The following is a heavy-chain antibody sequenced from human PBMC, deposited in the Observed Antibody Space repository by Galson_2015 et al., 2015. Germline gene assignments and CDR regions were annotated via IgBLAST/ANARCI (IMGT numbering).Heavy chain of an antibody. D-gene: IGHD6-19*01. J-gene: IGHJ4*02. CDR1: GFTFSSYS. V-gene: IGHV3-48*02. Sequence: SLRLSCAASGFTFSSYSMNWVRQAPGKGLEWVSYISSSSSTIYYADSVKGRFTTSRDNAKNSLYLQMNSLRDEDTAVYYCARDSPYSSGWYSEYNVDYWGQGTLVTVSS. CDR2: ISSSSSTI. CDR3: ARDSPYSSGWYSEYNVDY.